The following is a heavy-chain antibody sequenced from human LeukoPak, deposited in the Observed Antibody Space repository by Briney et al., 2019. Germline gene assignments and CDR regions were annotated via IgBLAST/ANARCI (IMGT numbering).Heavy chain of an antibody. Sequence: ASAKVSCKASGYTFTSYYMHWVRQAPGQGLGWTGIINPSGGSTSYAQKLQGRVTMTRDTSTSTVYMELSSLRSEDTAVYYCARQTYYDFWSGYYRGYFDYWGQGTLVTVSS. CDR1: GYTFTSYY. D-gene: IGHD3-3*01. V-gene: IGHV1-46*01. J-gene: IGHJ4*02. CDR2: INPSGGST. CDR3: ARQTYYDFWSGYYRGYFDY.